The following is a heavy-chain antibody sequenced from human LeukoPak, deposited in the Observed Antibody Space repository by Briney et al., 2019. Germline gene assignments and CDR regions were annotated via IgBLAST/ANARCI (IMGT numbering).Heavy chain of an antibody. V-gene: IGHV4-39*07. D-gene: IGHD6-6*01. CDR1: GGSISNYY. CDR2: IFYSGST. Sequence: SETLFLTCTVSGGSISNYYWGWIRQPPGKGLEWIGNIFYSGSTYYSPSLKSRVTISIDTSKNQFSLKLSSVTAADTAVYYCARAHSSWSYLRGYFDYWGQGTLVTVSS. CDR3: ARAHSSWSYLRGYFDY. J-gene: IGHJ4*02.